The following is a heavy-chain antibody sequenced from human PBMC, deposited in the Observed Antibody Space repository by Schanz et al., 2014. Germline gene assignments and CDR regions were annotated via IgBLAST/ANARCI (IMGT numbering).Heavy chain of an antibody. CDR3: AKGRTVWSGSDRKYYFDY. V-gene: IGHV3-48*01. CDR1: GFTFSSYS. Sequence: EVQLVESGGGLVQPGGSLRLSCAASGFTFSSYSMNWVRQAPGKGLEWVSYISSSSSTIYYADSVKGRFTISRDNAKNSLYLQMNSLRAEDTAIYYCAKGRTVWSGSDRKYYFDYWGQGTLVTVSS. J-gene: IGHJ4*02. D-gene: IGHD1-26*01. CDR2: ISSSSSTI.